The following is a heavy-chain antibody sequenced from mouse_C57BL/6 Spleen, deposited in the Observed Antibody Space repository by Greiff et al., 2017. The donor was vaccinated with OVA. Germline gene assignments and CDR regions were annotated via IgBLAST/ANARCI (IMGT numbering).Heavy chain of an antibody. D-gene: IGHD1-1*01. CDR3: ARGYYGSRAYYFDY. J-gene: IGHJ2*01. CDR1: GYSITSGYY. V-gene: IGHV3-6*01. Sequence: EVQRVESGPGLVKPSQSLSLTCSVTGYSITSGYYWNWIRQFPGNKLEWMGYISYDGSNNYNPSLKNRISITRDTSKNQFFLKLNSVTTEDTATYYCARGYYGSRAYYFDYWGQGTTLTVSS. CDR2: ISYDGSN.